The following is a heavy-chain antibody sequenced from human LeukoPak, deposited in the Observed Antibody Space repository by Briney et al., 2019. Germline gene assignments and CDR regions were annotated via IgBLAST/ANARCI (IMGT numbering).Heavy chain of an antibody. D-gene: IGHD6-13*01. Sequence: PGRSLRLSCAASGFTFSSYGMHWVRQAPGKGLEWVAVIWYDGSNKYYADSVKGRFTISRDNAKNSLYLQMNSLRAEDTAVYYCARVGRRASSWPYYWGQGTLVTVSS. CDR2: IWYDGSNK. CDR1: GFTFSSYG. CDR3: ARVGRRASSWPYY. V-gene: IGHV3-33*01. J-gene: IGHJ4*02.